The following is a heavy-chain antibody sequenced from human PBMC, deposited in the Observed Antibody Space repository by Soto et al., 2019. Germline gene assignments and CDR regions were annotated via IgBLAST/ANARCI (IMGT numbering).Heavy chain of an antibody. D-gene: IGHD1-20*01. CDR3: ARNNIYGLDL. CDR1: GGSISSYY. Sequence: SETLSLTCTVSGGSISSYYWSWIRQPPGKGLEWIGYIYYSGSTNYNPSLKSRVTISVDTSKNQFSLKLTSVTAADTAIYYCARNNIYGLDLWGQGTTVTVSS. V-gene: IGHV4-59*12. J-gene: IGHJ6*02. CDR2: IYYSGST.